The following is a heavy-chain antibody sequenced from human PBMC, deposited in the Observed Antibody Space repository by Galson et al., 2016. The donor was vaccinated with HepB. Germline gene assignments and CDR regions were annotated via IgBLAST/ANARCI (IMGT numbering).Heavy chain of an antibody. V-gene: IGHV1-8*01. CDR1: GYNFTSYH. J-gene: IGHJ6*02. CDR3: ARGQDYSASWYELDDSYYGMDV. Sequence: SVKVSCKASGYNFTSYHINWVRQATGQGLEWMGWMNPNSGNTRSAQMFQGRVTLTRNTSIGTAYMELSSLRSEDTAIYYCARGQDYSASWYELDDSYYGMDVWGQGTTVTVSS. D-gene: IGHD6-13*01. CDR2: MNPNSGNT.